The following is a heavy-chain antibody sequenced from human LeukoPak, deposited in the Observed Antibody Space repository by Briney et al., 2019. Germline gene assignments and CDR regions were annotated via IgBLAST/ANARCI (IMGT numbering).Heavy chain of an antibody. CDR1: GFTFSSYE. CDR3: AREGSIVVVNYYFDY. J-gene: IGHJ4*02. D-gene: IGHD3-22*01. CDR2: IRPSGDNT. V-gene: IGHV3-23*01. Sequence: GGSLRLSRAASGFTFSSYEMNWVRQAPGRGLEWVSSIRPSGDNTYYGDSVKGRFTISRDNSKNTLYLQMNSLRAEDTAVYYCAREGSIVVVNYYFDYWGQGTLVTVSS.